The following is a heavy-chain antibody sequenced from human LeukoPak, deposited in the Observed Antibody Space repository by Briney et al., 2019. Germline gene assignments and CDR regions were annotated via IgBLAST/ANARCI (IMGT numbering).Heavy chain of an antibody. CDR2: IDSRDSYP. D-gene: IGHD6-6*01. CDR3: ASRPMRRALDL. Sequence: GGSPEISLKGSEYHFMNLWIEWGRQVPGKGLEGVGRIDSRDSYPSFSPSLQAHVNISVDSFKTTAYLEWSSLKASATGMYYCASRPMRRALDLWGQGTMVTVSS. J-gene: IGHJ3*01. CDR1: EYHFMNLW. V-gene: IGHV5-10-1*01.